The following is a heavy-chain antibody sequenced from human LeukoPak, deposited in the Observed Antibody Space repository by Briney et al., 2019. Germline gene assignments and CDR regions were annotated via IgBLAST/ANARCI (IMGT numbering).Heavy chain of an antibody. J-gene: IGHJ4*02. D-gene: IGHD1-1*01. CDR2: INSGSTYT. CDR3: ARSLTTLTYEGY. CDR1: GFTFSSYM. Sequence: GGSLRLSCAASGFTFSSYMMNWVRQAPGKGLEWVSSINSGSTYTYYTESVKGRFTVSRDNAKNSLFLQMNSLRAEDTAIYYCARSLTTLTYEGYWGQGTLVTVTS. V-gene: IGHV3-21*01.